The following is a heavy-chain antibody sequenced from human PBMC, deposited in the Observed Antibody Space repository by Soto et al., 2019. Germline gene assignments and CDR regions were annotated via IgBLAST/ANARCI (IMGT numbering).Heavy chain of an antibody. J-gene: IGHJ4*02. D-gene: IGHD1-1*01. V-gene: IGHV3-23*01. CDR3: AKDKPGTTSFDY. CDR1: GFTISSNA. CDR2: ISDRGDTT. Sequence: RWSLRLSCAASGFTISSNAMYWFRQAPGKGLEWVSGISDRGDTTHYADSVKGRFTISRDTSKNTLYLQLNTLRADDTAIYYCAKDKPGTTSFDYWGQGTLVTVSS.